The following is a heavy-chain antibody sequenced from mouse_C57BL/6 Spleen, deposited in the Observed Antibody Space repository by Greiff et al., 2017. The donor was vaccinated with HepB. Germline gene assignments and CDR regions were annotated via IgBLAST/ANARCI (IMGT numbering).Heavy chain of an antibody. CDR2: ISDGGSYT. D-gene: IGHD2-1*01. CDR1: GFTFRRYA. V-gene: IGHV5-4*01. Sequence: EGKLMGAGGGFVKAGGVPKTSRAASGFTFRRYALSWVCQTPEKRLEWVATISDGGSYTYYPDNVKGRFTISRDKAKNNLYLQMSHLKSEDTAMYYCAREDLLAFAYWGQGTLVTVSA. J-gene: IGHJ3*01. CDR3: AREDLLAFAY.